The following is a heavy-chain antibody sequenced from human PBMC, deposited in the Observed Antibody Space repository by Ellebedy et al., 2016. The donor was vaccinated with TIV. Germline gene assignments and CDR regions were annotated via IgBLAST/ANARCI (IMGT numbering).Heavy chain of an antibody. Sequence: ASVKVSCKASGYTFTSHGISWVRQAPGQGLEWMGWISTNKGNTNYAQKFQGRVTVTTDTSTTTVYMELRSLRSDDTAIYYCARGLASFYGWGPLDVWGQGTTVTVSS. CDR3: ARGLASFYGWGPLDV. CDR2: ISTNKGNT. CDR1: GYTFTSHG. J-gene: IGHJ6*02. D-gene: IGHD3-16*01. V-gene: IGHV1-18*01.